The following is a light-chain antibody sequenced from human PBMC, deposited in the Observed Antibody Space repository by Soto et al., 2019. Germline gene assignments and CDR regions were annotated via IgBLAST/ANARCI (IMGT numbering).Light chain of an antibody. CDR2: GAS. CDR1: QSVSSSY. CDR3: QQYGNSPPNT. Sequence: EIVLTQSPVTLSLSPGERATLSCRASQSVSSSYLAWYQQKPGQAPRVLIYGASSRATGIPDRFSGSGSGTDFTLTISRLEPEDFAVYFCQQYGNSPPNTFGQGTKVEIK. J-gene: IGKJ2*01. V-gene: IGKV3-20*01.